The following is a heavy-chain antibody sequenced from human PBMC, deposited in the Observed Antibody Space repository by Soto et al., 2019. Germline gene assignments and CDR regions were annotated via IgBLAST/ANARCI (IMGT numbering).Heavy chain of an antibody. D-gene: IGHD6-19*01. CDR2: IVPIFGTT. Sequence: QVQLVQSGAEVKKPGSSVKVSCKVSGGTFSNYAIDWVRLAPGHGLEWMGGIVPIFGTTYYTQKFQGRATIIADESTPTAYLEMSSLRSEDTAIYYCARVEAVAGLYNYHGLDVWGQGTAVTVSS. J-gene: IGHJ6*02. CDR3: ARVEAVAGLYNYHGLDV. V-gene: IGHV1-69*12. CDR1: GGTFSNYA.